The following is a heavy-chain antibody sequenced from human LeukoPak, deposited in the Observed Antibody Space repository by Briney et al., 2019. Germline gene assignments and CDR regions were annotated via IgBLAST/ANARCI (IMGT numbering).Heavy chain of an antibody. CDR2: ISSSGSTI. CDR1: GFTFSDYY. Sequence: GGSLRLSCAASGFTFSDYYMSWIRQAPGKGLEGVSYISSSGSTIYYADSVKGRFTISRDNAKNSLYLQMNSLRAEDTAVYYCARGAMHYYYYMDVWGTGTTVTVSS. V-gene: IGHV3-11*01. D-gene: IGHD2-2*01. CDR3: ARGAMHYYYYMDV. J-gene: IGHJ6*03.